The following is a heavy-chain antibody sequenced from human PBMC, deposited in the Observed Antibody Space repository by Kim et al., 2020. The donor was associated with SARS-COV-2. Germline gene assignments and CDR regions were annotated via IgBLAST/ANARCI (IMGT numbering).Heavy chain of an antibody. CDR1: GGSISTSY. CDR2: VYHSGTT. D-gene: IGHD5-12*01. CDR3: ARHRIRGYASSHLDS. Sequence: SQTLSLTCTVSGGSISTSYWSWIRRPPGKGLEWVGYVYHSGTTNYNPSLRGRVSISVDTSNSQLSLKLSSVTAADTAVYYCARHRIRGYASSHLDSCGQG. V-gene: IGHV4-59*08. J-gene: IGHJ4*02.